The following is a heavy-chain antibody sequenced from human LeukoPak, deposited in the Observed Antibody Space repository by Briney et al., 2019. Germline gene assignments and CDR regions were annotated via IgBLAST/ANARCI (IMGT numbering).Heavy chain of an antibody. J-gene: IGHJ4*02. V-gene: IGHV3-23*01. CDR3: AKERSEVVVAATNY. D-gene: IGHD2-15*01. Sequence: GGSLRLSCAASGFTFSSYAMTWVRQAPGKGLECVSSITGGGDTTYYADSVRGRFTISRDNSKNTLSLQMNSLRAEDTAVYYCAKERSEVVVAATNYWGQGTLVTVSS. CDR1: GFTFSSYA. CDR2: ITGGGDTT.